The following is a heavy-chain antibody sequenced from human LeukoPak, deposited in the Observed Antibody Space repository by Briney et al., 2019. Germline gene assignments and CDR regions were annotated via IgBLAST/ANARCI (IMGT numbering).Heavy chain of an antibody. D-gene: IGHD4-23*01. Sequence: ASVKVSCKASGGTFSSYAISWVRQAPGQGLEWMGGIIPIFGTANYAQKFQGRVTITTDESTSTAYMELSSVRSEDTAVYYCEGGGVVTVVRGAFDIWGQGTMVTVSS. CDR1: GGTFSSYA. CDR2: IIPIFGTA. CDR3: EGGGVVTVVRGAFDI. V-gene: IGHV1-69*05. J-gene: IGHJ3*02.